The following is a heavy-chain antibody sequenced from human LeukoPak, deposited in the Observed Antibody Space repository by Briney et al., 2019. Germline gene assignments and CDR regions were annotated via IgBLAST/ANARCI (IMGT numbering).Heavy chain of an antibody. J-gene: IGHJ4*02. D-gene: IGHD6-19*01. CDR1: GFTFSRYA. CDR3: ARDKHSSGGYYLDY. V-gene: IGHV3-30*04. Sequence: GRSLRLSCAAPGFTFSRYAIYWVRQTPGKGLERVAVILFDGSNEDYADSVKGRFTISRDNSKNTLYLQMSSLRPDDTAVYYWARDKHSSGGYYLDYWGQGTLVTVSS. CDR2: ILFDGSNE.